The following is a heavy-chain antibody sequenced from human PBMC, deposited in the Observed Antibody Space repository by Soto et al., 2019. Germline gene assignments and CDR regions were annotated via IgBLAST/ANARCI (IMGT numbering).Heavy chain of an antibody. CDR2: IHHNGNS. J-gene: IGHJ5*02. V-gene: IGHV4-31*11. CDR1: GGSIISGAYY. D-gene: IGHD6-13*01. CDR3: ARVSATGTRWFDP. Sequence: QVQLQESGPGLVKPSQTLSLTCAVSGGSIISGAYYWSWVRQPPGKGLEWIGYIHHNGNSYNNPSLKSRDNISLDTSKNQFSLNLTSVTAADTAVYYCARVSATGTRWFDPWGPGTQVTVSS.